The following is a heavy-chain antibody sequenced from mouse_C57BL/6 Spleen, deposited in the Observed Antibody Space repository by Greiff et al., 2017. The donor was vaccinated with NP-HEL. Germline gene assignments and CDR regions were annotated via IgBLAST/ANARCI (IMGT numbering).Heavy chain of an antibody. CDR1: GFTFSSYA. CDR2: ISDGGSYT. D-gene: IGHD1-1*01. Sequence: EVQRVESGGGLVKPGGSLKLSCAASGFTFSSYAMSWVRQTPEKRLEWVATISDGGSYTYYPDNVKGRFTISRDNAKNNLYLQMSHLKSEDTAMYYCAREVVATRYFDYWGQGTTLTVSS. J-gene: IGHJ2*01. V-gene: IGHV5-4*01. CDR3: AREVVATRYFDY.